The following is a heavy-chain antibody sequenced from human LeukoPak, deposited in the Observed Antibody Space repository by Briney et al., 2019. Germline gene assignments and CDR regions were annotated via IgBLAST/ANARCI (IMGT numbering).Heavy chain of an antibody. D-gene: IGHD6-13*01. J-gene: IGHJ4*02. CDR1: GYTFTGYY. V-gene: IGHV1-18*04. CDR2: ISAYNGNT. CDR3: ALGIAAAGNFDY. Sequence: ASVKVSCKASGYTFTGYYMHWVRQAPGQGLEWMGWISAYNGNTNYAQKLQGRVTMTTDTSTSTAYMELRSLRSDDTAVYYCALGIAAAGNFDYWGQGTLVTVSS.